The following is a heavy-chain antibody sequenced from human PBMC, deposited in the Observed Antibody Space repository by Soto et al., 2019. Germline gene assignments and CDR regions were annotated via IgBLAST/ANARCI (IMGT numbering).Heavy chain of an antibody. J-gene: IGHJ5*02. Sequence: GGSLRLSCAASGLIFENFGMSWVRQAPGKGLEWISSISGSGFKKYYADSVKGRFTISRDNSKSTVYLELNNLSAEDTAVYHCAKNQGVELVPLATVDWFDPWGQGSVVTVSS. CDR2: ISGSGFKK. CDR3: AKNQGVELVPLATVDWFDP. D-gene: IGHD1-26*01. CDR1: GLIFENFG. V-gene: IGHV3-23*01.